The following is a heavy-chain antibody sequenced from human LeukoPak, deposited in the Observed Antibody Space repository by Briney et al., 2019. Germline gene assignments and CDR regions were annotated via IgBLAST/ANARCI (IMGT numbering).Heavy chain of an antibody. V-gene: IGHV4-4*07. CDR1: GGSISTYY. J-gene: IGHJ4*02. D-gene: IGHD1-26*01. CDR3: ARDGSYPGEFDY. Sequence: SETLSLTCTVSGGSISTYYWNWIRQPAGKGLEWIGRIYTSGSTNYNPSLKSRVTMSVDTSKNQFSLKLSSVTAADTAVYYCARDGSYPGEFDYWGQGTLVTVSS. CDR2: IYTSGST.